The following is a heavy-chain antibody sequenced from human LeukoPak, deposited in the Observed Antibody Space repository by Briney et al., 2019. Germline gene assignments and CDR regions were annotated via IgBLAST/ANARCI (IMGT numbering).Heavy chain of an antibody. Sequence: GGSLRLYCAASGFTFADYTMHWVRQAPGKGLEWVSAISGSGGSTYYADSVKGRFTISRDNSKNTLYLQMNSLRAEDTAVYYCAKTAVAGSRTRYYFDYWGQGTLVTVSS. CDR2: ISGSGGST. CDR1: GFTFADYT. D-gene: IGHD6-19*01. V-gene: IGHV3-23*01. J-gene: IGHJ4*02. CDR3: AKTAVAGSRTRYYFDY.